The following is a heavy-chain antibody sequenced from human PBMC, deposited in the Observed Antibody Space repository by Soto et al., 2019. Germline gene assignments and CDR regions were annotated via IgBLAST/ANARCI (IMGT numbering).Heavy chain of an antibody. Sequence: PGESLKISCKGSGYSFTSYWIGWVRQMPGKGLEWMGIVYPGDSDTRYSPSFQGQVTISADKSISTAYLQWSSLKASDTAMYYCASLGGDYNRYYYGMDVWGQGTTVTVSS. CDR3: ASLGGDYNRYYYGMDV. CDR1: GYSFTSYW. CDR2: VYPGDSDT. V-gene: IGHV5-51*01. D-gene: IGHD4-17*01. J-gene: IGHJ6*02.